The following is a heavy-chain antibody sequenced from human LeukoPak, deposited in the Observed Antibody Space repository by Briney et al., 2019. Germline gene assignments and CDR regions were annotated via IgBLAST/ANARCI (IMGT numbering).Heavy chain of an antibody. CDR2: IYSGGST. J-gene: IGHJ3*02. Sequence: PGGSLRLSCAASGFTVSSNYMSWVRQAPGKGLEWVSVIYSGGSTYYADSVKGRVTISRDNSKNTLYLQMNSLRAEDTAVYYCAREGRDYFGSGSYSDAFDIWGQGTMVTVSS. CDR3: AREGRDYFGSGSYSDAFDI. D-gene: IGHD3-10*01. V-gene: IGHV3-53*01. CDR1: GFTVSSNY.